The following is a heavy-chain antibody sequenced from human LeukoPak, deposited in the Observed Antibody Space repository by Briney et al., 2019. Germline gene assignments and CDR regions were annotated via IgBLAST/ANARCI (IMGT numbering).Heavy chain of an antibody. V-gene: IGHV3-7*04. CDR1: GFTFSSYW. CDR2: MKYDGSEK. J-gene: IGHJ4*02. D-gene: IGHD1-7*01. Sequence: GGYLRLSXAASGFTFSSYWMSSVRQAPGKGLEWMANMKYDGSEKYYVDSVKGRFTISRDNAKNSLYLQMNSLRAEDTAVYYCARGSGGWNYEDYWGQGTLVTVSS. CDR3: ARGSGGWNYEDY.